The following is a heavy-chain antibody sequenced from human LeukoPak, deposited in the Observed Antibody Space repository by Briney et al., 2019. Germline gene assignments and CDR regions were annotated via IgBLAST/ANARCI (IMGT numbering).Heavy chain of an antibody. CDR1: GFTFDDYA. Sequence: GGSLRLSCAASGFTFDDYAMHWVRQAPGKGLEWVSGISWNSGSIGYADSVKGRFTISRDNAKNSLYLQMNSLRAEDTAVYYCARDSGSYEDVWFDPWGQGTLVTVSS. J-gene: IGHJ5*02. CDR2: ISWNSGSI. D-gene: IGHD1-26*01. CDR3: ARDSGSYEDVWFDP. V-gene: IGHV3-9*01.